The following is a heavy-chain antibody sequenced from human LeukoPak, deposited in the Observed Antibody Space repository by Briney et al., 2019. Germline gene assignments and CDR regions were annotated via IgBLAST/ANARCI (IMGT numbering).Heavy chain of an antibody. D-gene: IGHD2-8*02. V-gene: IGHV1-2*04. CDR2: INPNSGGT. CDR3: ARDSGIGIVLYYFDY. Sequence: GASVKVSCKASGYTFIGYYIHWVRQAPGQGLEWMGWINPNSGGTNYAQKFQGWVTMTRDTSISTAYMELSRLRSDDTAVYYCARDSGIGIVLYYFDYWGQGTLVTVSS. J-gene: IGHJ4*02. CDR1: GYTFIGYY.